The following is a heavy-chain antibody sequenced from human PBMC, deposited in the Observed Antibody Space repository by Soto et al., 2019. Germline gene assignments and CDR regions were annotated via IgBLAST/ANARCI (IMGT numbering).Heavy chain of an antibody. Sequence: GASVKVSCKASGYTFTSYYMHWVRQAPGQGLEWMGIINPSGGSTSYAQKFQGRVTMTEDTSTDTAYMELSSLRSEDTAVYYCATGYLVGYSGYEERGENWFDPWGQGTLVTVSS. CDR3: ATGYLVGYSGYEERGENWFDP. V-gene: IGHV1-46*01. CDR1: GYTFTSYY. CDR2: INPSGGST. J-gene: IGHJ5*02. D-gene: IGHD5-12*01.